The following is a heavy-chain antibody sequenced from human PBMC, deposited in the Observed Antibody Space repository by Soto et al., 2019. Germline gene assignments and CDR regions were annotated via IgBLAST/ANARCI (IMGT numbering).Heavy chain of an antibody. Sequence: SETLSLTCTVSSGSISSYYWSWIRQPPGKGLEWIGYIYYSGSTNYNPSLKSRVTISVDTSKNQFSLKLSSVTAADTAVYYCARQREYCSGGSCYYWFDPWGQGTLVTVSS. J-gene: IGHJ5*02. D-gene: IGHD2-15*01. V-gene: IGHV4-59*08. CDR3: ARQREYCSGGSCYYWFDP. CDR2: IYYSGST. CDR1: SGSISSYY.